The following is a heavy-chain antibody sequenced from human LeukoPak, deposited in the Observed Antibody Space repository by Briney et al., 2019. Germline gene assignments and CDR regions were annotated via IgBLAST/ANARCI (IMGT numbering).Heavy chain of an antibody. Sequence: GGSLRLSCAASGFTFSSYGMHWVRQAPGKRLEWVAVIWYDGSNKYYADSVKGRFTISRDNSKNTLYLQMNSLRAEDTAVYYCARDGVTFGGVIVSPFFDYWGQGTLVTVSS. CDR3: ARDGVTFGGVIVSPFFDY. D-gene: IGHD3-16*02. V-gene: IGHV3-33*01. CDR1: GFTFSSYG. CDR2: IWYDGSNK. J-gene: IGHJ4*02.